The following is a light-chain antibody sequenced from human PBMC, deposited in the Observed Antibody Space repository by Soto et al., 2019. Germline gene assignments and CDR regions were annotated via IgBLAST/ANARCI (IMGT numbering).Light chain of an antibody. CDR1: SSDVGGYNL. CDR3: SSCTSSSIYV. Sequence: QSVLTQPASVSGSPGQSITVSCAGTSSDVGGYNLVSWYQQHPGKAPKLIIYEGTERPSGISPRFSGSKSGNTASLTISGLQAEDEADYYCSSCTSSSIYVFGSGTKVTVL. CDR2: EGT. V-gene: IGLV2-23*01. J-gene: IGLJ1*01.